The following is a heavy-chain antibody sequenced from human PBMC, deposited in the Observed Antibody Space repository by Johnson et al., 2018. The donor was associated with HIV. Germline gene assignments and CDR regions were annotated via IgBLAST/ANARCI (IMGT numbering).Heavy chain of an antibody. Sequence: VQLVESGGDLVQPGGSLRLSCVGSGFTFSTNWMHWVRQAPGKGLVWVSRINSDGSSTSYADSVKGRFTISRDNAKNTLYLQMNSLRAEDTAVYYCARDRRLADAFDIWGQGTMVTVSS. CDR1: GFTFSTNW. D-gene: IGHD5-12*01. CDR3: ARDRRLADAFDI. CDR2: INSDGSST. J-gene: IGHJ3*02. V-gene: IGHV3-74*01.